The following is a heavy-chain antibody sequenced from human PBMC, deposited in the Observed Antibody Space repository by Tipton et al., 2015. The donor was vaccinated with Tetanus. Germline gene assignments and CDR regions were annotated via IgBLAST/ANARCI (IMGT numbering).Heavy chain of an antibody. V-gene: IGHV3-33*08. CDR2: VWYDGTRK. CDR3: ARERFVERLGPLDC. CDR1: GLIFTDYA. D-gene: IGHD3-3*01. J-gene: IGHJ4*02. Sequence: SLRLSCVASGLIFTDYAIHWVRQAPGKGLEWVALVWYDGTRKYYTESVEGRFSISRDNSKNTLYLQMDSLRVEDTATYFCARERFVERLGPLDCRGQGTLVTVSS.